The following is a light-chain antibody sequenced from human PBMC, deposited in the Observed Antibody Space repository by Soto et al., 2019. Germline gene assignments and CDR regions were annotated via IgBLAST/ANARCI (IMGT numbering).Light chain of an antibody. CDR2: AAS. V-gene: IGKV1-39*01. Sequence: DIQMTQSPSSLYASVGDRVTITCRASQSISTYLNWYQQKPGKAPNLLIFAASSLQGGVPSRFSGSGSGTEFTLTISSLQPEDFATYYCQQSYSTPITFGHGTRLEIK. J-gene: IGKJ5*01. CDR3: QQSYSTPIT. CDR1: QSISTY.